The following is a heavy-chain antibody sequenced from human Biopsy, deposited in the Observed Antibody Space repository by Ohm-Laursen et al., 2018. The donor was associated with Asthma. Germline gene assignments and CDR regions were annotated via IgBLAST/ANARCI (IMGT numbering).Heavy chain of an antibody. CDR1: GASISSGGYY. CDR2: IDYSGTT. D-gene: IGHD2-15*01. V-gene: IGHV4-31*03. CDR3: ARGRGYCRDGNCYNYYFEN. Sequence: TLSLTCTVSGASISSGGYYWSWIRHHPGSDLEWIGYIDYSGTTYYNPSLKSRVSLSPDTSKNQFSLRLSSLTAADTAVYYCARGRGYCRDGNCYNYYFENWGQGTLVTVSS. J-gene: IGHJ4*02.